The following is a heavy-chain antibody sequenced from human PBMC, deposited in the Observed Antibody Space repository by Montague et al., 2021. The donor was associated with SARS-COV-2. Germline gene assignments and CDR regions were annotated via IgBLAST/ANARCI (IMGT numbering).Heavy chain of an antibody. V-gene: IGHV4-4*02. CDR1: GGSISSSNW. Sequence: SETLSLTCAVSGGSISSSNWWSWVRQPPGKGLEWIGEIYHSGSTNYNPSLKSRVTISVDKSKNQFSLKLSSVTAADTAVYYCARTLWFGELLSYYCYGMDVWGQGTTVTVSS. J-gene: IGHJ6*02. CDR2: IYHSGST. CDR3: ARTLWFGELLSYYCYGMDV. D-gene: IGHD3-10*01.